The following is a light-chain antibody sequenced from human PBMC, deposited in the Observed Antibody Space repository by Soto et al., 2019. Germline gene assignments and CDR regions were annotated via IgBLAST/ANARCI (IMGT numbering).Light chain of an antibody. CDR2: ESS. J-gene: IGKJ1*01. CDR3: QQYGSSGT. CDR1: QNVANY. Sequence: EIVLTQSPATLSLSPGERATLSCRASQNVANYLDWYQQKPGQAPRLLIYESSNRATGIPDRFSGSGSGTDFTLTISRLQPEDFAVYYCQQYGSSGTFGQGTKV. V-gene: IGKV3-20*01.